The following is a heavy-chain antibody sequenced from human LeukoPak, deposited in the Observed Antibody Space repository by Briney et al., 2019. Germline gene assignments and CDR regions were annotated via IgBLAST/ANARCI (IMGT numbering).Heavy chain of an antibody. CDR1: RGTFSSYT. J-gene: IGHJ3*02. D-gene: IGHD1-26*01. CDR2: IIPILGMA. Sequence: ASVKVSCKASRGTFSSYTISWVRQATGQGREWMGRIIPILGMANYAQKFRGRVTIPADKSTSTAYTELSSLRSEDTAVYYCARGGSGSYDAFDIWGQGTMVTVSS. V-gene: IGHV1-69*10. CDR3: ARGGSGSYDAFDI.